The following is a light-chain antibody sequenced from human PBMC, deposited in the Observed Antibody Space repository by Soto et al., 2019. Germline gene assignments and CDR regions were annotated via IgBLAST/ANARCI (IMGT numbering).Light chain of an antibody. V-gene: IGKV4-1*01. J-gene: IGKJ1*01. Sequence: DIVMTQSPDSLAASLGERDTINCKSSQSVLYSSNNKNYLAWYQQKPGQPPKLLIYWASTRESGVPDRFSGSGSGSDFTLTISSLQAEDVAVYYCQQYYRPWTFGQGTKVEIK. CDR3: QQYYRPWT. CDR2: WAS. CDR1: QSVLYSSNNKNY.